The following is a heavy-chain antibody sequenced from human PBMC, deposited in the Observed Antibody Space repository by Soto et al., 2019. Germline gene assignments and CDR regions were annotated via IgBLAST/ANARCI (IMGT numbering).Heavy chain of an antibody. D-gene: IGHD6-13*01. V-gene: IGHV4-4*02. CDR2: IYHSGST. CDR1: GGSISSSNW. J-gene: IGHJ5*02. Sequence: SETLSLTCAVSGGSISSSNWWSWVRQPPGKGLEWIGEIYHSGSTNYNPSLKSRVTISVDKSKNQFSLKLSSVTAADTAVYYCARGTVIAEAGRGRGWLDPWGQGTLVTVSS. CDR3: ARGTVIAEAGRGRGWLDP.